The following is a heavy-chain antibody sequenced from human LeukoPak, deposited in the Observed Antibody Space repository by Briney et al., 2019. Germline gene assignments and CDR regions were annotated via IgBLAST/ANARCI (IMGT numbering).Heavy chain of an antibody. Sequence: SGTLSLTCTVSGGSIISGGYLWSWIGQHPGKGLEWIGYIYYSGSTHYNSSLESRVTIAVDTSKKQFSLKLSSVTAADTAVYYCAAFDSATYDAFDIWGQGTMVTVSS. J-gene: IGHJ3*02. V-gene: IGHV4-31*03. CDR2: IYYSGST. CDR1: GGSIISGGYL. D-gene: IGHD3-22*01. CDR3: AAFDSATYDAFDI.